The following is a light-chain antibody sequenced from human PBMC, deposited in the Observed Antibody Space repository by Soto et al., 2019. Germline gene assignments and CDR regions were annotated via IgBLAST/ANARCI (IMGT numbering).Light chain of an antibody. Sequence: DIQMTQSPSTLSASVGDRVTITFRASQSISSWLAWYQQKPGKAPKLLIYDASSLESGVPSRFSGSGSGTDFTLTISSLQPEDFATXYXQQSYSTLWTFGQGTKGDIK. CDR2: DAS. V-gene: IGKV1-5*01. CDR1: QSISSW. CDR3: QQSYSTLWT. J-gene: IGKJ1*01.